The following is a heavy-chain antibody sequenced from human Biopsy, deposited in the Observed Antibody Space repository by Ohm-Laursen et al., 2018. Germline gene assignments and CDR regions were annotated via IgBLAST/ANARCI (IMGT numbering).Heavy chain of an antibody. V-gene: IGHV4-34*01. CDR3: AREGGGLLPIRLTDF. CDR2: INHRGRS. J-gene: IGHJ4*02. CDR1: GESFSDYY. Sequence: TLSLTCKVSGESFSDYYWSWIRQSPGKGLEWIGEINHRGRSSYSPSLQSRVTISVDSSKNQFSLNMKSVTAADTAVYFCAREGGGLLPIRLTDFWGPGMMVTVSS. D-gene: IGHD1-26*01.